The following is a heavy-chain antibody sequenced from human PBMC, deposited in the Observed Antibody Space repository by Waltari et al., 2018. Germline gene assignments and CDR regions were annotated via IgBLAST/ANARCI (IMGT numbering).Heavy chain of an antibody. CDR1: GPTVSSNF. V-gene: IGHV3-53*02. CDR2: IYSGGGT. J-gene: IGHJ4*02. D-gene: IGHD2-8*01. CDR3: ARDHNGAALDY. Sequence: EVQLVETGGGSIQPGGSLRLSCAASGPTVSSNFMGWVRQAPGKGLEWVSVIYSGGGTDYADSVKGRFTISRDNSKNTMYLQMSSLRAEDTAVYYCARDHNGAALDYWGQGTLVTVSS.